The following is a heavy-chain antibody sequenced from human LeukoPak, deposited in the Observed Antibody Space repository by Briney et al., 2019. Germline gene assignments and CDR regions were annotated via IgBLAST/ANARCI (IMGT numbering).Heavy chain of an antibody. J-gene: IGHJ4*02. CDR2: ISGSGSTI. D-gene: IGHD3-16*01. V-gene: IGHV3-11*01. CDR3: ARVPFYDYVWGSFIFDY. Sequence: PGGSLRLSCAASGFTFSDYYMSWIRQAPGKGLEWVSYISGSGSTIYYADSVKGRFTISRDNAKNSLYLQMNSLRAEDTAVYYCARVPFYDYVWGSFIFDYWGQGTLVTVSS. CDR1: GFTFSDYY.